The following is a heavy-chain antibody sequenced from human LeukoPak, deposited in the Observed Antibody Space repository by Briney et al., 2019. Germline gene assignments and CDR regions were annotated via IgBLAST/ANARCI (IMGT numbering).Heavy chain of an antibody. Sequence: GASVKVSCKASGYTFTSYYMHWVRQAPGQGLEWMGIINPSGGSTSYAQKFQGRVTMTRDMSTSTVYMELSSLRSGDTAVYYCARGCGGDCNYYYYYMDVWGKGTTVTVSS. V-gene: IGHV1-46*01. J-gene: IGHJ6*03. CDR2: INPSGGST. D-gene: IGHD2-21*02. CDR1: GYTFTSYY. CDR3: ARGCGGDCNYYYYYMDV.